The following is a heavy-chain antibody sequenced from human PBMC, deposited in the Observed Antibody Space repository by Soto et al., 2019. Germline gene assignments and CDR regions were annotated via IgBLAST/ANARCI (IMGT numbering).Heavy chain of an antibody. D-gene: IGHD1-26*01. J-gene: IGHJ4*02. CDR1: GGSISSYY. V-gene: IGHV4-59*08. CDR3: ARLVGGDYFDY. Sequence: SETLSLTCTVSGGSISSYYWSWIRQPPGKGLEWIGYIYYSGSTNYNPSLKSRVTISVDTSKNQFSLKLSSVTAADTAVYYCARLVGGDYFDYWGQGTLVPVSS. CDR2: IYYSGST.